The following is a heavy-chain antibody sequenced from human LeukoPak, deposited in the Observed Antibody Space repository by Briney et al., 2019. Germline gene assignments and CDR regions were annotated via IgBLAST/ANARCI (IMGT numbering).Heavy chain of an antibody. J-gene: IGHJ3*02. CDR1: GGSISSSSYY. V-gene: IGHV4-39*07. CDR2: IYYSGST. D-gene: IGHD3-10*01. CDR3: ARGGNDYGSGSYYIPPGAFDI. Sequence: PSETLSLTCTVSGGSISSSSYYWGWIRQPPGKGLEWIGSIYYSGSTYYNPSLKSRVTISVDTSKNQFSLKLSSVTAADTAVYYCARGGNDYGSGSYYIPPGAFDIWGQGTMVTVSS.